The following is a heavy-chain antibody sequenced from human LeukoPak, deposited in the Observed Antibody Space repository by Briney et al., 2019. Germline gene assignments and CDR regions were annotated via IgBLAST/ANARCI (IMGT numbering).Heavy chain of an antibody. CDR2: INSDGSGT. Sequence: PGGSLRLSCAASGFTFNSYWMHWVRQAPGKGLVWVSRINSDGSGTSDADFVKGRFTISRDNSKNTLYLQMNSLRAEDTAMYYCARERLTNDAFDIWGQGTMVTVSS. CDR1: GFTFNSYW. V-gene: IGHV3-74*01. CDR3: ARERLTNDAFDI. J-gene: IGHJ3*02. D-gene: IGHD2-8*01.